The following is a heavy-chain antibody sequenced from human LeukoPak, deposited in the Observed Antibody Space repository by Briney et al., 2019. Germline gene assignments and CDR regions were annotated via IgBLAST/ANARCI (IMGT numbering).Heavy chain of an antibody. D-gene: IGHD3-10*01. V-gene: IGHV1-69*01. J-gene: IGHJ4*02. CDR1: GGTFSSYA. CDR3: VSKNYGSGSYFDY. CDR2: IIPIFGTA. Sequence: SVKVSCKASGGTFSSYAISWVRQAPGQGLEWIGGIIPIFGTANYAQKFQGRVTITADESTSTAYMELSSLRSEDTAVYYCVSKNYGSGSYFDYWGQGTLVTVSS.